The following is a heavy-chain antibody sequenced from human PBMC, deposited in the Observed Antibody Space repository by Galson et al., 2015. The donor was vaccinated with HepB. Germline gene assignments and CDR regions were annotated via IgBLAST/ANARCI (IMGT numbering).Heavy chain of an antibody. V-gene: IGHV1-69*02. D-gene: IGHD6-13*01. Sequence: SVKVSCKAPGGTFSSYTISWVRQAPGQGLEWMGRIIPILGIANYAQKFQGRVTITADKSTSTAYMELSSLRSEDTAVYYCAILAAAGTHYYYGMDVWGQGTTVTVSS. CDR2: IIPILGIA. CDR3: AILAAAGTHYYYGMDV. J-gene: IGHJ6*02. CDR1: GGTFSSYT.